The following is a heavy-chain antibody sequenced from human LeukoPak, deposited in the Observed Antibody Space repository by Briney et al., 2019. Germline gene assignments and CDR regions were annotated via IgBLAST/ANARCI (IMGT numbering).Heavy chain of an antibody. J-gene: IGHJ4*02. V-gene: IGHV4-4*07. Sequence: SETLSLTCTVSGGSISGYYWSWIRQPAGNGLEWIGRIYTIGTTNYNPSLKSRVTMSVDTSKNQFPLKLTSATAADTAVYYCARDRMVRGITTGDFDYWGQGTLVTVSS. CDR3: ARDRMVRGITTGDFDY. CDR2: IYTIGTT. CDR1: GGSISGYY. D-gene: IGHD3-10*01.